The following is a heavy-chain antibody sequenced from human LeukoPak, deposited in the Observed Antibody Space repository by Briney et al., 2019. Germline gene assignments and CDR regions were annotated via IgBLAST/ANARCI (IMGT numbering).Heavy chain of an antibody. CDR3: ARALNWFDP. V-gene: IGHV4-39*07. Sequence: SETLSLTCTVSGGSISSSSYYWGWIRQPPGKGLEWIGSIYYSGSTYYNPSLKSRVTISVDTSKNQFSLKLSSVTAADTAVYYCARALNWFDPWGQGTLVTVSS. J-gene: IGHJ5*02. CDR2: IYYSGST. CDR1: GGSISSSSYY.